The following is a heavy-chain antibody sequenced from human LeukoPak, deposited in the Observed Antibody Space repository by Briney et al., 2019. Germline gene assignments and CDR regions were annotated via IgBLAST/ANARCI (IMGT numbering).Heavy chain of an antibody. CDR3: ARVHLPHNSDYRAFDI. Sequence: ASVKVSCKASGYTFTDYYVEWLRQAPGQGLQWMGWINPKSGDTNYAQKFEGRVTMTCDTSISTVYMELRGLTSDDTAIYYCARVHLPHNSDYRAFDIWGQGTMVTVSS. J-gene: IGHJ3*02. V-gene: IGHV1-2*02. CDR1: GYTFTDYY. CDR2: INPKSGDT. D-gene: IGHD3-10*01.